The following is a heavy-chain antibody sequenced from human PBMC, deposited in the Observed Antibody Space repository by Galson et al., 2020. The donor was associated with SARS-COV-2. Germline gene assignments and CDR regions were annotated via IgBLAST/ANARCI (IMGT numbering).Heavy chain of an antibody. J-gene: IGHJ6*02. Sequence: GESLKISCKGSGYSFTSYWIGWVRQMPGKGLEWMGIIYPGDSDTRYSPSFQGQVTISADTSISTAYLQWSSLKASDTAMYYCARSSTITMVRGVIMSDYYYGMDVWGQGTTVTVSS. CDR3: ARSSTITMVRGVIMSDYYYGMDV. D-gene: IGHD3-10*01. V-gene: IGHV5-51*01. CDR2: IYPGDSDT. CDR1: GYSFTSYW.